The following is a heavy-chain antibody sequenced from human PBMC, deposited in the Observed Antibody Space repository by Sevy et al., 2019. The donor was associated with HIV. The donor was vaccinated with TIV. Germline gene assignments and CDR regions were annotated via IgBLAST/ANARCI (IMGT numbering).Heavy chain of an antibody. CDR3: VRAVAADGSF. D-gene: IGHD6-13*01. CDR1: GFSLNTYW. CDR2: IEQDGSVT. Sequence: EGSLRLSCAASGFSLNTYWMSWVRQAPGKELEWVANIEQDGSVTYYVDSVKGRFTISRDNARNFLYLQMNSLRAEDTARYYCVRAVAADGSFWGQGTLVTVSS. V-gene: IGHV3-7*01. J-gene: IGHJ4*02.